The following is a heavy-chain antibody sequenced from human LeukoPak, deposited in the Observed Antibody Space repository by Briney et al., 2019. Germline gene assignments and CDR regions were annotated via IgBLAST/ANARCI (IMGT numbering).Heavy chain of an antibody. CDR1: GGSISSGGYY. J-gene: IGHJ5*02. D-gene: IGHD1-26*01. V-gene: IGHV4-31*03. CDR3: ARRGGSYRPYNWFDP. CDR2: IYYSGST. Sequence: SETLSLTCTVSGGSISSGGYYWSWIRQHPGKGLEWIGYIYYSGSTYYNPSLKSRVTISVDTSKNQFSLKLSSVTAADTAVYYCARRGGSYRPYNWFDPWGQGTPVTVSS.